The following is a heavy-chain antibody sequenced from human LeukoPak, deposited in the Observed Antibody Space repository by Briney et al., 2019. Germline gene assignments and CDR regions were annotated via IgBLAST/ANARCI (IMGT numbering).Heavy chain of an antibody. CDR3: AELGITMIGGV. V-gene: IGHV3-9*01. CDR1: GFTFDDYA. D-gene: IGHD3-10*02. CDR2: INWNSNNI. J-gene: IGHJ6*04. Sequence: GGSLRLSCAASGFTFDDYAMHWVRQSPGKGLEWVSGINWNSNNIDYADSVKGRFTISRDNAKNSLYLQMNSLRAEDTAVYYCAELGITMIGGVWGKGTTVTIPS.